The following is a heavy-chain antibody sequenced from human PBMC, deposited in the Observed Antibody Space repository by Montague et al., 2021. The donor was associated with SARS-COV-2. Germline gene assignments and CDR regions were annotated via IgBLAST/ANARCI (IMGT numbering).Heavy chain of an antibody. Sequence: SETLSLTCGVSGASIMGYHWSWVRKPPGRGLEWIGDARDSGTTNYNPSLNNRIIISIDTSKAQFSLILTSVDAADTAVYYCARFFRVGTSSAFDHWGQGILVTVSS. D-gene: IGHD3-10*01. J-gene: IGHJ5*02. CDR1: GASIMGYH. CDR2: ARDSGTT. V-gene: IGHV4-59*08. CDR3: ARFFRVGTSSAFDH.